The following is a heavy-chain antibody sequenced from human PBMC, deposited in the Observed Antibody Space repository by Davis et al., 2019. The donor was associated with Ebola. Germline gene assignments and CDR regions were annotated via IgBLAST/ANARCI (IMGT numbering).Heavy chain of an antibody. CDR3: ARGIPPGYYYYYGMDV. Sequence: PSETLSLTCAVSGGSISSGGYYWSWIRQRPGKGLEWIGYIYYSGSTYYNPSLKTRVTISVDTSKNQCSLKLSSVTAADTAVYYCARGIPPGYYYYYGMDVWGQGTTVTVSS. D-gene: IGHD2-21*01. J-gene: IGHJ6*02. V-gene: IGHV4-39*01. CDR2: IYYSGST. CDR1: GGSISSGGYY.